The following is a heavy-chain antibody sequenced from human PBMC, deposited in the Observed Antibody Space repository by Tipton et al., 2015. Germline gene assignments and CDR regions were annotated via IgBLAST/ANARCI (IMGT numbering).Heavy chain of an antibody. CDR3: ARESAAGTWYGMDV. Sequence: TLSLTCSVSGGSVNSGAYYWSWIRQPPGKGLEWIGYVYYSGSTNYNPSLQSRVTISSDTSKNQFSLDLSPVTAADTAVYYCARESAAGTWYGMDVWGQGTTVTVSS. D-gene: IGHD6-13*01. V-gene: IGHV4-61*08. CDR2: VYYSGST. J-gene: IGHJ6*02. CDR1: GGSVNSGAYY.